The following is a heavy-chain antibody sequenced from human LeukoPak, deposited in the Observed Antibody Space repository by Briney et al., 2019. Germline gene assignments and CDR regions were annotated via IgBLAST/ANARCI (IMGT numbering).Heavy chain of an antibody. D-gene: IGHD1-26*01. Sequence: GGSLRLSCAASGFTFSSYSMNWVRQAPGKGLEWVSSISSSSSYIYYADSVKGRFTISRDNAKNSLYLQMNSLRAEDTAVYYCVRWELSTDAHFDYWGQGTLVTVSS. CDR3: VRWELSTDAHFDY. CDR2: ISSSSSYI. V-gene: IGHV3-21*01. CDR1: GFTFSSYS. J-gene: IGHJ4*02.